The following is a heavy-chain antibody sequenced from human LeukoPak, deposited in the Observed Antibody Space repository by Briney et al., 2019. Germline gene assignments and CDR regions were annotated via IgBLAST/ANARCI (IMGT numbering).Heavy chain of an antibody. Sequence: GGSLRLSCAASGFTFSTYAMHWVRQAPGKGLEWVSAISGSGGSRYYADSVEGRFTISRDNSKNTLSLQLDSVRAEDKAVYYCAKDDSIRGWLRLLDHWGQGTLVTVSS. V-gene: IGHV3-23*01. J-gene: IGHJ4*02. CDR2: ISGSGGSR. D-gene: IGHD6-19*01. CDR3: AKDDSIRGWLRLLDH. CDR1: GFTFSTYA.